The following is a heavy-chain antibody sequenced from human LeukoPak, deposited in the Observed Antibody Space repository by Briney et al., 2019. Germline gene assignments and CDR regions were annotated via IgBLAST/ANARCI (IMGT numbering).Heavy chain of an antibody. CDR2: ISWNSGSI. CDR3: AKDNRRHYTSGPNPDSLH. V-gene: IGHV3-9*01. Sequence: GGSLRLSCAGSGFIFNNHAMHWVRQPPGKGLEWVSGISWNSGSIDYADSVKGRFTISRDNAKNSLYLQMNSLRVEDTAFYYCAKDNRRHYTSGPNPDSLHWGQGALVTVSS. J-gene: IGHJ4*02. CDR1: GFIFNNHA. D-gene: IGHD6-19*01.